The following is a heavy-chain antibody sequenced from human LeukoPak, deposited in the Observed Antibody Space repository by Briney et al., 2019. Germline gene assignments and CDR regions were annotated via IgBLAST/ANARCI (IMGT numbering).Heavy chain of an antibody. CDR3: ARAITRYCSGGSCYLIDY. D-gene: IGHD2-15*01. Sequence: GGSLRLSCAAPRFTFSSDGMHRVRQAPGKGLEWVAVIWYDGSNKHYADSVKGRFTISRDNSKNTLYLQMNSLRAEDTAVYYCARAITRYCSGGSCYLIDYWGQGTLVTVSS. J-gene: IGHJ4*02. CDR1: RFTFSSDG. V-gene: IGHV3-33*01. CDR2: IWYDGSNK.